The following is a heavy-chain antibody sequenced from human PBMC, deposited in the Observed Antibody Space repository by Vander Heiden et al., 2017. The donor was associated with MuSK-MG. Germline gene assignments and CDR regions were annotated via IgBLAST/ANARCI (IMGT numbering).Heavy chain of an antibody. CDR2: ISWDGGST. D-gene: IGHD2-2*01. J-gene: IGHJ4*02. Sequence: EVQLLESGGVVVQPGGSLRLSCAASGFTFDDYAMHWVRQAPGKGLEWVSLISWDGGSTYYADSVKGRFTISRDNSKNSLYLQMNSLRAEDTALYYCAKAGRYGFSPSCCGYFDYRGQLPLGAVSS. CDR1: GFTFDDYA. V-gene: IGHV3-43D*04. CDR3: AKAGRYGFSPSCCGYFDY.